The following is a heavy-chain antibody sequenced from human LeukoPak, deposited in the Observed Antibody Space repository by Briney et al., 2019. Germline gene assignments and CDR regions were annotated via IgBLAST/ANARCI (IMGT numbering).Heavy chain of an antibody. CDR1: GFTFSSYG. J-gene: IGHJ3*02. D-gene: IGHD3-22*01. Sequence: PGGSLRLSCAASGFTFSSYGMHWVRQAPGKGLEWVAVISYDGSNKYYADSVKGRFTISRDNSKNTLYLQMNSLRAEDTAVYYCARENYYDSSGYRPAFDIWGQGTMVTVSS. V-gene: IGHV3-30*19. CDR2: ISYDGSNK. CDR3: ARENYYDSSGYRPAFDI.